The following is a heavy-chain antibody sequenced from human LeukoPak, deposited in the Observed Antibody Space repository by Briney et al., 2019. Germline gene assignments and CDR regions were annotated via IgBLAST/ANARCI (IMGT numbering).Heavy chain of an antibody. Sequence: PGGSLRLSCAASGFTFSSYSMNWVRQAPGKGLEWVSYISTSSITIYYADSVKGRFTISRDNAKNSLYLQMNSLRDEDTAVYYCASKHSSLGKYHFDYWGQGTLVTVSS. CDR1: GFTFSSYS. D-gene: IGHD7-27*01. V-gene: IGHV3-48*02. CDR2: ISTSSITI. J-gene: IGHJ4*02. CDR3: ASKHSSLGKYHFDY.